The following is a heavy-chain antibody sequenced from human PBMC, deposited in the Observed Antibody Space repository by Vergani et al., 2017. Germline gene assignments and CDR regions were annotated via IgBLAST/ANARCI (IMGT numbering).Heavy chain of an antibody. J-gene: IGHJ5*02. Sequence: QLQLQESGPGLVKPSETLSLTCTVSGGSISSSSYYWGWIRQPPGKGLEWIGSIYYSGSTYYNPSLKSRVTISVDTSKNQFSLKLSSVTAADTAVYYCARSGVRGYCSGGSCYFFDPWGQGTLVTVSS. D-gene: IGHD2-15*01. CDR1: GGSISSSSYY. V-gene: IGHV4-39*07. CDR2: IYYSGST. CDR3: ARSGVRGYCSGGSCYFFDP.